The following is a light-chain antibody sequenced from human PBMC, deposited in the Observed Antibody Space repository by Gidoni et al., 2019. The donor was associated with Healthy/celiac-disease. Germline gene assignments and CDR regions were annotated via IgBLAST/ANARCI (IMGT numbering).Light chain of an antibody. CDR1: QSVSSSY. CDR2: GAS. J-gene: IGKJ1*01. CDR3: QQYGSPWT. Sequence: EIVFTQSPGTLSFSPGERATLSCRASQSVSSSYLAWYQQKPGQAPRLLIYGASSRATGIPDRFRGSGYGTDFTLTISRLEPEDFAVYYCQQYGSPWTFGQGTKVEIK. V-gene: IGKV3-20*01.